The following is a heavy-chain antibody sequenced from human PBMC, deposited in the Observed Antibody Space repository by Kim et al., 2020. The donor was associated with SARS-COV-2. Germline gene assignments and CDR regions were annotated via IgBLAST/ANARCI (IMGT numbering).Heavy chain of an antibody. Sequence: SETLSLTCTVSGGSISSSSYYWGWIRQPPGKGLEWIGSIYYSGSTYYNPSLKSRVTISVDTSKNQFSLKLSSVTAADTAVYYCARHKGWLQDTYDYWGQGTLVTVSS. D-gene: IGHD5-12*01. V-gene: IGHV4-39*01. CDR1: GGSISSSSYY. CDR2: IYYSGST. J-gene: IGHJ4*02. CDR3: ARHKGWLQDTYDY.